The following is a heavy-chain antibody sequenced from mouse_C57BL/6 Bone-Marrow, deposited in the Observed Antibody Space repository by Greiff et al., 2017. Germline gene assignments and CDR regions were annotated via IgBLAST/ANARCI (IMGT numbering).Heavy chain of an antibody. CDR2: IYPRDGST. CDR3: GRGGYLYYYAMDY. Sequence: VQRVESGPELVKPGASVKLSCKASGYTFTSYDINWVKQRPGQGLEWIGWIYPRDGSTKYNEKFKGKATLTVDTSSSTAYMELHSLTSEDSAVYFCGRGGYLYYYAMDYWGQGTSVTVSS. D-gene: IGHD2-2*01. J-gene: IGHJ4*01. V-gene: IGHV1-85*01. CDR1: GYTFTSYD.